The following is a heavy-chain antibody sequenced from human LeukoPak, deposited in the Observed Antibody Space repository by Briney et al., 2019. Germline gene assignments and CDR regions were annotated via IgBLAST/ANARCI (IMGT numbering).Heavy chain of an antibody. CDR1: GYTFTSYA. Sequence: VASVKVSCKASGYTFTSYAMNWVRQAPGQGLEWMGWINTNTGNPTYAQGFTGRFVFSLDTSVSTAYLQISSLKAEDTAVYYCARSTDFWSPGYYGMDVWGQGTTVTVSS. J-gene: IGHJ6*02. CDR3: ARSTDFWSPGYYGMDV. CDR2: INTNTGNP. V-gene: IGHV7-4-1*02. D-gene: IGHD3-3*01.